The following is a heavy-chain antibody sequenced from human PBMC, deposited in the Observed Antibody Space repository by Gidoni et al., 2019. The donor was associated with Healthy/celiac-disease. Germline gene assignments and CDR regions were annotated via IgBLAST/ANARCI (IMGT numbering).Heavy chain of an antibody. CDR1: GSTFTSYA. V-gene: IGHV3-30-3*01. CDR3: ARAAIAARAEAGYYFDY. CDR2: ISYDGSNK. J-gene: IGHJ4*02. D-gene: IGHD6-6*01. Sequence: QVQLVQSGGGVVQPGRPLRLSCAASGSTFTSYAMHWVRQAPGKGREWVAVISYDGSNKYYADSVKGRFTISRDNSKNTLYLQMNSLRAEDTAVYYCARAAIAARAEAGYYFDYWGQGTLVTVSS.